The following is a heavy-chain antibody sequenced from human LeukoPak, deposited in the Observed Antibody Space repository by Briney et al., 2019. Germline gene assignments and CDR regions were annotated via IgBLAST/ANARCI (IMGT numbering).Heavy chain of an antibody. CDR2: IYYSGTT. J-gene: IGHJ3*02. CDR1: GGSISSGSYY. CDR3: VRTYSIGWSLGVFDI. Sequence: SETLSLTCTVSGGSISSGSYYWSWIRQPAGKGLEWVGGIYYSGTTYYSPSLKSRVTMSVDMSKNQFSLRLSSVTAADTAVYYCVRTYSIGWSLGVFDIWGQGTMVTVSS. D-gene: IGHD6-19*01. V-gene: IGHV4-39*01.